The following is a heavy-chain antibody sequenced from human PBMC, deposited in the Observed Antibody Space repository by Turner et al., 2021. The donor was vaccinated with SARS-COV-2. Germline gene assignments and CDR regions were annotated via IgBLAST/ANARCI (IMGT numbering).Heavy chain of an antibody. D-gene: IGHD2-2*03. CDR2: ISYDGSNN. CDR1: GFTFSSYG. CDR3: AKGRGGYSTYFDY. Sequence: QVQLVESGGGVVQPGRSLRLSCAASGFTFSSYGMHWVRQAPGKGLECVAVISYDGSNNYYGDSVKGRFTISRDNSKNTLYLQMISLRAEDTAVYYCAKGRGGYSTYFDYWGQGTLVTVSS. J-gene: IGHJ4*02. V-gene: IGHV3-30*18.